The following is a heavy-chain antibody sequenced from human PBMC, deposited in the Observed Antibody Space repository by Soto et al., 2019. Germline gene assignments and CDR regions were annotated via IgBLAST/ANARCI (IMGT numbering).Heavy chain of an antibody. CDR1: GYTFTGYY. Sequence: QVPLVQSGAEVKKPGASVKVSCKASGYTFTGYYMHWVRQAPGQGLEWMGWINPNSGGTNYAQKFQGRVTMTRDTSISTAYMELSRLRSDDTAVYYCARNSYPREWNYGRGNWFDPWGQGTLVTVSS. V-gene: IGHV1-2*02. J-gene: IGHJ5*02. CDR3: ARNSYPREWNYGRGNWFDP. D-gene: IGHD1-7*01. CDR2: INPNSGGT.